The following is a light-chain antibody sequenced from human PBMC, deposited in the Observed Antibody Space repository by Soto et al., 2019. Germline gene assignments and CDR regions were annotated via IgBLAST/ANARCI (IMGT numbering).Light chain of an antibody. CDR1: QNVGSRY. CDR3: QQYGSSPRT. J-gene: IGKJ1*01. V-gene: IGKV3-20*01. CDR2: GTF. Sequence: EIVLTQSPGTLSLSPGERATLSCRASQNVGSRYLAWYQQKPGQAPRLLIYGTFNRATGIPDRFSGSGSGTDFSLTISSLEPGDLAVYYCQQYGSSPRTFGQGTKVDIK.